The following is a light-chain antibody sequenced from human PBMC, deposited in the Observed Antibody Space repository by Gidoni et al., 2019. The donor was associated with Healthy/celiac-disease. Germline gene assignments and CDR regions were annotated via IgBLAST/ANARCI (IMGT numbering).Light chain of an antibody. CDR3: SSYTSSSTLVV. Sequence: QSALTQPASVSGSPGQAITIACTGTSSDVGGYNYVSWYQQHPGKAPKLRISDVSTRPSGVSNRFSGSKSGNTASLTISGLQAEDEADYYCSSYTSSSTLVVFGGGTKLTVL. CDR2: DVS. V-gene: IGLV2-14*01. J-gene: IGLJ2*01. CDR1: SSDVGGYNY.